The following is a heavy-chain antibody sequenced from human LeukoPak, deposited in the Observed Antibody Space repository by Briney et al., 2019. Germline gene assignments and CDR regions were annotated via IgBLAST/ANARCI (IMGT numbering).Heavy chain of an antibody. J-gene: IGHJ4*02. D-gene: IGHD2-2*01. CDR3: ARDGCSSTSCYRLGY. Sequence: SETLSLTCAVYGGSFSGYYLSWIRQPPGKGLEWIGEINHSVSTNYNPPLKSRVTISVDTSKNQFSLKLSSVTAADTAVYYCARDGCSSTSCYRLGYWGQGTLVTVSS. V-gene: IGHV4-34*01. CDR2: INHSVST. CDR1: GGSFSGYY.